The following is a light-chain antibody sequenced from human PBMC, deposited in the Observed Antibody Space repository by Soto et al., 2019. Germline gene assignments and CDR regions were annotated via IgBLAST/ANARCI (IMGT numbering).Light chain of an antibody. CDR1: SGHSNYA. Sequence: QLVLTQSPSASASLGASVKLTCTLSSGHSNYAIAWHQQQPEKGPRYLMKLNSDGSHSKGDGIPDRFSGSSSGAERYLTISSLQSEDEGDYYCQTWDTGIVVFGGGTKVTVL. CDR2: LNSDGSH. CDR3: QTWDTGIVV. J-gene: IGLJ2*01. V-gene: IGLV4-69*02.